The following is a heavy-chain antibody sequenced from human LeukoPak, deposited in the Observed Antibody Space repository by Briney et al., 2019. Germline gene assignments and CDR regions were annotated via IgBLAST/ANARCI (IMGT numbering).Heavy chain of an antibody. CDR1: GFTFSSYS. J-gene: IGHJ5*02. V-gene: IGHV3-21*01. CDR3: ARESSSWYVTFRFDP. CDR2: ISSSSSYI. Sequence: GGSLRLSCAASGFTFSSYSMNWVRQAPGKGLEWVSSISSSSSYIYYADSVKGRFTISRDNAKNSLYLQMNSLRAEDTAVYYCARESSSWYVTFRFDPWGQGTLVTVSS. D-gene: IGHD6-13*01.